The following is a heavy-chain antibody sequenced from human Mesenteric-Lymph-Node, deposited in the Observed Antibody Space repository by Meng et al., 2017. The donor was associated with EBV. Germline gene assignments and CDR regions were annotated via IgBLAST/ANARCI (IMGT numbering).Heavy chain of an antibody. CDR3: AFTQLTTMARSFDS. CDR2: ITGSGGSR. Sequence: EVQLVESGGNSVHPGGSMSSSCEASGFRFSSYPMGWVRQAPGKGLEWVSLITGSGGSRYYADSVKGRFTVSRDSSKNTLDLNMNSLRAEDTAVYYCAFTQLTTMARSFDSWGQGTLISVSS. V-gene: IGHV3-23*04. J-gene: IGHJ4*02. CDR1: GFRFSSYP. D-gene: IGHD4-23*01.